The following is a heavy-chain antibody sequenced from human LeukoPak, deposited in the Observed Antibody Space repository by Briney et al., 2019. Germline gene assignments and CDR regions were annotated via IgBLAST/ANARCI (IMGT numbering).Heavy chain of an antibody. Sequence: ASVKVSCKTSGYTFTGYYMHWVRQAPGQGLEWMGWINPNSGGTNNAQKFQGRVTMTRDTSISTAYMELSRLRSDDTAVYYCARVPSGYAAIAYLDYWGQGTLVTVSS. CDR1: GYTFTGYY. D-gene: IGHD2-2*01. V-gene: IGHV1-2*02. J-gene: IGHJ4*02. CDR2: INPNSGGT. CDR3: ARVPSGYAAIAYLDY.